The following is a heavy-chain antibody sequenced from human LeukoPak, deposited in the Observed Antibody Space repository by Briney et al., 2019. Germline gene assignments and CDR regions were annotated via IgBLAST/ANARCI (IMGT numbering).Heavy chain of an antibody. CDR1: GCSFNSYT. CDR2: ISSGSTYR. CDR3: ARDSERRDGFSLYFFDY. Sequence: GGSLRLSCRASGCSFNSYTMNWVRRAPGPGLEWVSSISSGSTYRYYADSVKGRFTISRDNAENSLFLQMDSLRAEYTALYYCARDSERRDGFSLYFFDYWGRGTLVTVSS. J-gene: IGHJ4*02. D-gene: IGHD5-24*01. V-gene: IGHV3-21*01.